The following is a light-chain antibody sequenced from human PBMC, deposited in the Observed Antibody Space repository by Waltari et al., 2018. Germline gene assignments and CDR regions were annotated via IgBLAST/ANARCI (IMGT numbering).Light chain of an antibody. J-gene: IGLJ3*02. Sequence: QSALTQPASVSGSPGQSITISCNESRSDVGSHTFVPWYHQHPGKAPKVMIYEDNKRPAGLSNRFSGSKSGNTASLTISGLQADDEADYYCCSYAGGSPRWVFGGGTKLTVL. V-gene: IGLV2-23*01. CDR2: EDN. CDR3: CSYAGGSPRWV. CDR1: RSDVGSHTF.